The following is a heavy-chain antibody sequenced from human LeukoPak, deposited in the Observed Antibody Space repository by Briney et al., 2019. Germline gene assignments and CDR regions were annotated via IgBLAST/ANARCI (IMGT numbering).Heavy chain of an antibody. V-gene: IGHV4-34*01. CDR1: GGSFSGYY. CDR2: INHSGST. J-gene: IGHJ3*02. D-gene: IGHD6-13*01. Sequence: SETLSLTCAVYGGSFSGYYWSWIRQPPGKGLEWIGEINHSGSTNYNPSLKSRVTISVDTSKNQFSLKLSSVTAADTAVYYCARPAYRYSSSWGTGAFDIWGQGTMVTVSS. CDR3: ARPAYRYSSSWGTGAFDI.